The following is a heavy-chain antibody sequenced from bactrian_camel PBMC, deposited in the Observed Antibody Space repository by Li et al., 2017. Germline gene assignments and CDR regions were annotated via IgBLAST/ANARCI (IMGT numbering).Heavy chain of an antibody. CDR2: ISRSGGGT. D-gene: IGHD2*01. Sequence: VQLVESGGGLVQPGGSLRLSCTASGFSFDSYAMGWVRQAPGKGLEWVSAISRSGGGTNYADSVKGQFTISRDNAKNMLYLQIHTLKPEDTAMYYCGVDPLEVNPGSWMRPGKCSENAAFSSRGQGTQVTVS. V-gene: IGHV3-1*01. J-gene: IGHJ6*01. CDR1: GFSFDSYA. CDR3: GVDPLEVNPGSWMRPGKCSENAAFSS.